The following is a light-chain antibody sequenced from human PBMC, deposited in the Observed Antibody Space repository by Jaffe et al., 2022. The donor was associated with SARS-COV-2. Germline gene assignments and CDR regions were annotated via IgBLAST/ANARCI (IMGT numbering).Light chain of an antibody. CDR1: SSNIGSET. CDR2: SNN. Sequence: QSVVTQPPSASGTPGQRVTISCSGSSSNIGSETVNWYQQLPGTAPKLLIYSNNQRPSGVPDRFSGSKSGTSASLAISGLQSDDEADYYCAAWDDSLNGWVFGGGTKLTVL. J-gene: IGLJ3*02. V-gene: IGLV1-44*01. CDR3: AAWDDSLNGWV.